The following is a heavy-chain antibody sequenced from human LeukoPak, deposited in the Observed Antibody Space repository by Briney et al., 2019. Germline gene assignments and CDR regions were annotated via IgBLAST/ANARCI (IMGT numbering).Heavy chain of an antibody. CDR2: ISGDDGST. V-gene: IGHV3-23*01. Sequence: PGGSLRLSCAASGFTFSTYAMSWVRQAPGKGLEWVSAISGDDGSTYYAESLKGRFTISRDNSKNTLYLQMNSLRAEDTAVYYCAQDISQGYTYGFIEQDFWGQGTPVTVSS. CDR3: AQDISQGYTYGFIEQDF. D-gene: IGHD5-18*01. CDR1: GFTFSTYA. J-gene: IGHJ4*02.